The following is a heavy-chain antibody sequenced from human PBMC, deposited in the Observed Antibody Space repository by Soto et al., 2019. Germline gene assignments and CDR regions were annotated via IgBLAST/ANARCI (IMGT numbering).Heavy chain of an antibody. J-gene: IGHJ4*02. CDR2: INHSGST. CDR3: ARGPRRAIAARHGFYFDY. Sequence: SETLSLTCAVYGGSFSGYYWGWIRQPPGKGLEWVGEINHSGSTNYNPSLKSRVTISVDTSKNQFSLKLSSVTAADTAVYYCARGPRRAIAARHGFYFDYWGQGTLVTVSS. CDR1: GGSFSGYY. D-gene: IGHD6-6*01. V-gene: IGHV4-34*01.